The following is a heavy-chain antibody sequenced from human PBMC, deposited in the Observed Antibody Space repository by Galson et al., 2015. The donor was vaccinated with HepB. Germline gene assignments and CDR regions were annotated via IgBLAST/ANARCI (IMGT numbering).Heavy chain of an antibody. Sequence: SLRLSCAASGFTFSSYSMNWVRQAPGKGLEWVSYISSSSSTIYYADSVKGRFTISRDNAKNSLYLQMNSLRAEDTAVYYCARDQYYYDSSGYFAFDYWGQGTLVTVSS. D-gene: IGHD3-22*01. J-gene: IGHJ4*02. CDR3: ARDQYYYDSSGYFAFDY. CDR2: ISSSSSTI. V-gene: IGHV3-48*01. CDR1: GFTFSSYS.